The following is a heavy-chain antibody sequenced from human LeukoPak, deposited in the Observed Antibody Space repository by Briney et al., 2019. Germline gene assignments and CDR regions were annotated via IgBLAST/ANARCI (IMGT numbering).Heavy chain of an antibody. CDR3: AKCMAEPGTCYFDN. CDR1: GFTFSSHA. CDR2: ISGSGGNT. V-gene: IGHV3-23*01. Sequence: GGSLRLSSAASGFTFSSHAMTWVRQAPGKGLEWVSGISGSGGNTYYANSVKGRFTISRDNSKSTLYLQMNNLGAEDTALYYCAKCMAEPGTCYFDNWGRGTLVTVSS. J-gene: IGHJ4*03. D-gene: IGHD6-13*01.